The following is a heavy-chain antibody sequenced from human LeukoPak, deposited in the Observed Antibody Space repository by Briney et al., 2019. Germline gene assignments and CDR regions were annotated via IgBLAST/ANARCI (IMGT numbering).Heavy chain of an antibody. V-gene: IGHV4-34*03. Sequence: SETLSLTCAVYGGSFSGYYWSWIRQPPGKGLEWIGEINHSGSTNYNPSLKSRVTISVDTSKNQFSLKLSSVTAADTAVYYCMGSSGPTSYYGMDVWGQGTTVTVSS. CDR1: GGSFSGYY. CDR2: INHSGST. J-gene: IGHJ6*02. CDR3: MGSSGPTSYYGMDV. D-gene: IGHD3-22*01.